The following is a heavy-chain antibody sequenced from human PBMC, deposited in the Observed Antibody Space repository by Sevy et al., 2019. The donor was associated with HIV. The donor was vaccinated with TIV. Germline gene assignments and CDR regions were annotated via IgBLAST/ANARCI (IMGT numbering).Heavy chain of an antibody. V-gene: IGHV3-23*01. Sequence: GGSLRLSCAASGFTFSKYSMSWVRQPPGKGLEWVSTLSFGCGEINYEDSVKGRFTISRENSKSSVYLQINNLRPEYTAEYYCAREGCTKPHDYWCQGTLVTVSS. CDR1: GFTFSKYS. CDR3: AREGCTKPHDY. CDR2: LSFGCGEI. D-gene: IGHD2-8*01. J-gene: IGHJ4*02.